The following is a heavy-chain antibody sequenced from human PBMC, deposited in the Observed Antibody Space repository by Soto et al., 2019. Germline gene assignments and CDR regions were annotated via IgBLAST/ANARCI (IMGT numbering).Heavy chain of an antibody. CDR2: IYYSGST. CDR3: ARNAAAAAIIYYYYMDV. V-gene: IGHV4-59*01. J-gene: IGHJ6*03. CDR1: GGSISSYY. D-gene: IGHD6-13*01. Sequence: SETLSLTCTVSGGSISSYYWSWIRQPPGKGLEWIGYIYYSGSTNYNPSLKSRVTISVDTSKNQFSLKLSSVTAADTAVYYCARNAAAAAIIYYYYMDVWGKGTTVTVSS.